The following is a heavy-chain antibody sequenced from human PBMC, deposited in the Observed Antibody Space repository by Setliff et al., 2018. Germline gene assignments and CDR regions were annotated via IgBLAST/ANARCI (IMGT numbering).Heavy chain of an antibody. J-gene: IGHJ4*01. CDR2: IYYSGST. V-gene: IGHV4-30-4*08. Sequence: PSETLSLTCTVSGGSISSGDYYWSWIRQPPGKGLEWIGYIYYSGSTYYNPSLKSRVTISVDTSKNQFSLKLSSVTAADTAVYYCARGGGYSTNDYWGHGTLVTVSS. D-gene: IGHD5-18*01. CDR3: ARGGGYSTNDY. CDR1: GGSISSGDYY.